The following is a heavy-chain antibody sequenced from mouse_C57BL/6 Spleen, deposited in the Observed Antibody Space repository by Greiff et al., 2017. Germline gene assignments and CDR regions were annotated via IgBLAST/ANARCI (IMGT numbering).Heavy chain of an antibody. CDR2: IYPGDGDT. J-gene: IGHJ2*01. CDR1: GYAFSSSW. CDR3: ASCMAYYGSSYYFDY. Sequence: VQLQQSGPELVKPGASVKISCKASGYAFSSSWMNWVKQRPGKGLEWIGRIYPGDGDTNYNGKFKGKATLTADKSSSTASMQLSSLTSEDSAVYFCASCMAYYGSSYYFDYWGQGTTLTVSS. D-gene: IGHD1-1*01. V-gene: IGHV1-82*01.